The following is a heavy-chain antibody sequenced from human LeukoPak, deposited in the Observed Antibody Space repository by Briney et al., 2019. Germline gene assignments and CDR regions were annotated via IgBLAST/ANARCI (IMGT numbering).Heavy chain of an antibody. Sequence: ASVKVSCKASGYTFTSYCISWVRQAPGQGLEWVGWISAYNGNTNYAQKLQGRVTMTTDTSTSTAYMELRSVRSDDTGVYYCARSRDYYGSGSSPADYRGQGNLVTVSS. V-gene: IGHV1-18*04. CDR3: ARSRDYYGSGSSPADY. J-gene: IGHJ4*02. CDR2: ISAYNGNT. D-gene: IGHD3-10*01. CDR1: GYTFTSYC.